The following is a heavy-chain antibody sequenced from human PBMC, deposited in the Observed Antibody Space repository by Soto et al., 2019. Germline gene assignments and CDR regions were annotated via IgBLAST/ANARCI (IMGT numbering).Heavy chain of an antibody. V-gene: IGHV2-70*01. J-gene: IGHJ4*02. D-gene: IGHD3-3*01. Sequence: SGPTLVNPTQTLTLTCTFSGFSLITIGMCVSWIRQPPGKALEWLALIDWDDDKYYSTSLKTRLTISKDTSKNQVVLTMTNMDPVDTATYYCARIRGRRLRFLEWFDLDYWGQGALVTVSS. CDR2: IDWDDDK. CDR1: GFSLITIGMC. CDR3: ARIRGRRLRFLEWFDLDY.